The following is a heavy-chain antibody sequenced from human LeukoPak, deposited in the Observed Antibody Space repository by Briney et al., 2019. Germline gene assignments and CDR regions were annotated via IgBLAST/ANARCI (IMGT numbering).Heavy chain of an antibody. CDR1: GYSVNSDYY. D-gene: IGHD3-10*01. J-gene: IGHJ2*01. V-gene: IGHV4-38-2*01. CDR3: ARRGLTLRTWYFDL. CDR2: TTHRGTT. Sequence: SETLSLTCAVPGYSVNSDYYWGWIRQSPGKGLEWTGSTTHRGTTYHNPPLMRRVSISLDSSKNHLSLKLRSVTAADTAIYYCARRGLTLRTWYFDLWGRGTLVTVSS.